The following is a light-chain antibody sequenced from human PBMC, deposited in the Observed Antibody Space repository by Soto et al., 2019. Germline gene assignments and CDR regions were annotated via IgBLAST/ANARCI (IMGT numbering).Light chain of an antibody. V-gene: IGKV3-11*01. CDR1: QSVSSY. J-gene: IGKJ5*01. CDR3: QQRSNWPPIT. CDR2: DAS. Sequence: EIVVTQSAAAVSLSPEERATRSCRASQSVSSYLAWYQQKPGQAPRLLIYDASNRATGIPARFSGSGSGTDFTLTICSLEPADYAVYYCQQRSNWPPITFGQGTRLEIK.